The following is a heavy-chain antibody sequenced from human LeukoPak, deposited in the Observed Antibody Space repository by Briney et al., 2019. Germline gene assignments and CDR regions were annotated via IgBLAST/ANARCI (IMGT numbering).Heavy chain of an antibody. V-gene: IGHV3-23*01. CDR3: AKDYSKTSYYGSGTYYRPNWFDP. Sequence: GGSLRLSCAASGFTFSSYAMSWVRQAPGKGLEWVSVISSSGGSTYYADSVKGRFTISRDNSKNTLYLQMNSLRPDDTAVYYCAKDYSKTSYYGSGTYYRPNWFDPWGQGTLVTVSS. CDR2: ISSSGGST. D-gene: IGHD3-10*01. J-gene: IGHJ5*02. CDR1: GFTFSSYA.